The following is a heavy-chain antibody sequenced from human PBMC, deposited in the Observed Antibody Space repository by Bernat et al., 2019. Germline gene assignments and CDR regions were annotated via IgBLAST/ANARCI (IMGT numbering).Heavy chain of an antibody. CDR1: GGSFSGYY. CDR2: INHSGST. V-gene: IGHV4-34*01. CDR3: ARGFPYYCSSTSCSFDY. Sequence: QVQLQQWGAGLLKPSETLSLTCAVYGGSFSGYYWSWIRQPPGKGLEWIGEINHSGSTNYNPSLKSRVTISVDTSKNQFSLKLSSVTAADTAMYYCARGFPYYCSSTSCSFDYWGQGTLVTVSS. D-gene: IGHD2-2*01. J-gene: IGHJ4*02.